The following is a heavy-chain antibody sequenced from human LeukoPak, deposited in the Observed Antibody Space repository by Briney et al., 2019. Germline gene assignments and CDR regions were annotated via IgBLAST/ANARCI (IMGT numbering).Heavy chain of an antibody. CDR3: ARRGQWLVYAFDI. V-gene: IGHV4-30-4*08. CDR2: IYYSGST. D-gene: IGHD6-19*01. Sequence: SETLSLTCTVSGGSISSGDYYWSWIRQPPGKGLEWIGYIYYSGSTNYNPSLKSRVTISVDTSKNQFSLKLSSVTAADTAVYYCARRGQWLVYAFDIWGQGTMVTVSS. J-gene: IGHJ3*02. CDR1: GGSISSGDYY.